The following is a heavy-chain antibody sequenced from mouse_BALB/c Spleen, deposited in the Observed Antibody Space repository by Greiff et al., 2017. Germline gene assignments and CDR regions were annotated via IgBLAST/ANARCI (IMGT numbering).Heavy chain of an antibody. CDR2: IDPSDSET. CDR1: GYSFTSYW. D-gene: IGHD2-10*02. Sequence: QVQLQQSGPQLVRPGASVKISCKASGYSFTSYWMHWVKQRPGQGLEWIGMIDPSDSETRLNQKFKDKATLTVDKSSSTAYMQLSSPTSEDSAVYYCARGYGPRGWYFDVWGAGTTVTVSS. J-gene: IGHJ1*01. V-gene: IGHV1S127*01. CDR3: ARGYGPRGWYFDV.